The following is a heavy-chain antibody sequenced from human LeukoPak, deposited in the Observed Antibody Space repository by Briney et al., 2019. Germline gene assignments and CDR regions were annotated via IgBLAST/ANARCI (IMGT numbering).Heavy chain of an antibody. Sequence: GGSLRLSCAASGFTFSSYWMHWVRQAPGKGLVWVSRINSDGSGTTYADAVKGRFTISRDNAKNTLYLQMNSLRAEDTAVYYCASALYYYDSSAYPQGAFDIWGQGTMVTVSS. V-gene: IGHV3-74*01. CDR2: INSDGSGT. CDR1: GFTFSSYW. CDR3: ASALYYYDSSAYPQGAFDI. J-gene: IGHJ3*02. D-gene: IGHD3-22*01.